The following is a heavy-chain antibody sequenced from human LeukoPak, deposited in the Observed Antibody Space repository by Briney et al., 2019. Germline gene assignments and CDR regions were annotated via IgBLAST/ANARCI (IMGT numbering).Heavy chain of an antibody. D-gene: IGHD6-13*01. CDR2: INHSGST. V-gene: IGHV4-34*01. CDR1: GGSFSGYY. J-gene: IGHJ4*02. Sequence: SETLSLTCAVYGGSFSGYYLSWIRQPPGKGLEWIGEINHSGSTNYNPSLKSRVTISVDTSKNQFSLKLSSVTAADTAVYYCARGRRYSSTVDYWGQGTLVTVSS. CDR3: ARGRRYSSTVDY.